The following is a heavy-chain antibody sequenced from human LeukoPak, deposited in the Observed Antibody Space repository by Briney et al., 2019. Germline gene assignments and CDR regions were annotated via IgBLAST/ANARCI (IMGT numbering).Heavy chain of an antibody. CDR1: GFTFSSSW. V-gene: IGHV3-74*01. D-gene: IGHD2-2*01. J-gene: IGHJ4*02. CDR3: ARGNQQLPRSTPDY. Sequence: GGSLRLSCAVSGFTFSSSWMHWVRQAPGKGLVWVSHIKTDGSTTAYADSVKDRFTISRDNAKNTLYLQMNSLRAEDTGVYYCARGNQQLPRSTPDYWGQGTLVTVSS. CDR2: IKTDGSTT.